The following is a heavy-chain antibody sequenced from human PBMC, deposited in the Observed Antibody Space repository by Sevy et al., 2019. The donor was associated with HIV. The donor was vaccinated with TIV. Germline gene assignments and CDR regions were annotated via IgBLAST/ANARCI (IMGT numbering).Heavy chain of an antibody. J-gene: IGHJ4*02. CDR1: GFTFSDYY. Sequence: GGSLRLSCAASGFTFSDYYMSWIRQAPGKGLEWVSGISGRGGSGDKTNYADSVKGRFTISRDDSKNSRYLQLNSLRAEDTAIYYCARKYDSSGYFDYWGQGTLVTVSS. V-gene: IGHV3-23*01. CDR2: ISGRGGSGDKT. D-gene: IGHD3-22*01. CDR3: ARKYDSSGYFDY.